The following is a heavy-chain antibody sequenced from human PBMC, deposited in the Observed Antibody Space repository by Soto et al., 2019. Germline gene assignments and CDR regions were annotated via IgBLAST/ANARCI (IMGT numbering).Heavy chain of an antibody. J-gene: IGHJ4*02. D-gene: IGHD1-26*01. CDR3: ATWRTYSGSYCFDY. CDR1: GGTFKTYT. Sequence: QVQLVQSGAELKKPGSSVNVSCAASGGTFKTYTINWVRQAPGQGLEWIGQIIPMYDSANYAQRFQGRVTIXXXXXTXIAYMELSGLRSEDTALYYCATWRTYSGSYCFDYWGQGTLVSVSS. V-gene: IGHV1-69*01. CDR2: IIPMYDSA.